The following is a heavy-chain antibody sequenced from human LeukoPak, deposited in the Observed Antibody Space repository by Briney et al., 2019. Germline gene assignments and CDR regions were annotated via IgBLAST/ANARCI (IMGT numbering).Heavy chain of an antibody. Sequence: ASVKVSCKASGYTFTSYGISWVRQAPGQGLEWMGWISAYNGNTNYAQKLQGRVTITRNTSISTAYMELSSLRSEDTAVYYCASSRTNYCGGDCPYDAFDIWGQGTMVTVSS. CDR3: ASSRTNYCGGDCPYDAFDI. CDR2: ISAYNGNT. V-gene: IGHV1-18*01. CDR1: GYTFTSYG. J-gene: IGHJ3*02. D-gene: IGHD2-21*01.